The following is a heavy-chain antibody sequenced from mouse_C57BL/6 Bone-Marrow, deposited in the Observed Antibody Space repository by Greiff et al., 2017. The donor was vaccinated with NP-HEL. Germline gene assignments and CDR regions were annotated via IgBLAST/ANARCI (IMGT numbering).Heavy chain of an antibody. CDR1: GFSLTSYG. V-gene: IGHV2-2*01. D-gene: IGHD2-2*01. J-gene: IGHJ4*01. Sequence: VQLQQSGPGLVQPSQSLSITCTVSGFSLTSYGVHWVRQSPGKGLEWLGVIWSGGSTDYNAAFISRLSISKDNSKSQVFFKMNSLQADDTAIYYCNYGYDYAMDYWGQGTSVTVSS. CDR3: NYGYDYAMDY. CDR2: IWSGGST.